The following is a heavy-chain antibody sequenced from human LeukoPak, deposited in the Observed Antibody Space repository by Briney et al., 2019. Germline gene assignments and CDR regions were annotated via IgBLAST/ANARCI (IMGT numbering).Heavy chain of an antibody. J-gene: IGHJ6*03. V-gene: IGHV3-7*01. Sequence: GGSLRLSCAASGFTFSSYWMSWVRQAPGKGLEWVANIKQDGSEKYYVDSVKGRFTISRDNAKNSLYLQMNSLRAEDTAVYYCARNGAPVVTAITPCYYYMDVWGKGTTVTVSS. CDR3: ARNGAPVVTAITPCYYYMDV. CDR1: GFTFSSYW. D-gene: IGHD2-21*02. CDR2: IKQDGSEK.